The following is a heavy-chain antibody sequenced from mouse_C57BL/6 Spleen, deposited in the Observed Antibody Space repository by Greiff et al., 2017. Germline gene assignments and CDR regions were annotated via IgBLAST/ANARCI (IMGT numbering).Heavy chain of an antibody. Sequence: EVQRVESGGGLVQPGGSMKLSCAASGFTFSDAWMDWVRQSPEKGLEWVAEIRNKANNHATYYAEYVKGRFTIARDNSKSSVYMQMNSLRAEDTVIYYSTRTYYDYDAGLADWGQGTLVTVSA. CDR3: TRTYYDYDAGLAD. J-gene: IGHJ3*01. D-gene: IGHD2-4*01. CDR2: IRNKANNHAT. V-gene: IGHV6-6*01. CDR1: GFTFSDAW.